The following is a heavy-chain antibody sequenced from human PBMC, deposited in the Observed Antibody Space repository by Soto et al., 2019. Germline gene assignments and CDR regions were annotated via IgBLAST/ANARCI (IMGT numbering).Heavy chain of an antibody. CDR2: ISGSGGST. V-gene: IGHV3-23*01. CDR3: AKHFWSGSYAFDS. CDR1: GFTFSTYA. D-gene: IGHD3-3*02. Sequence: HPGGSLRLSCAASGFTFSTYAMSWVRQAPGKGLEWVSSISGSGGSTYCADSAKGRFTISRDNSQNTLSLQMNSLRDEDTAVYYCAKHFWSGSYAFDSWGQGTMVTVSS. J-gene: IGHJ3*02.